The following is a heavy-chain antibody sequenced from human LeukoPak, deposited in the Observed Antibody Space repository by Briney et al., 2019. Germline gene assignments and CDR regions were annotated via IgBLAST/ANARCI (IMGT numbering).Heavy chain of an antibody. CDR3: ARNQEPFAY. V-gene: IGHV1-46*01. J-gene: IGHJ4*02. CDR1: GYSFTSNY. Sequence: ASVTVSCKASGYSFTSNYIHWVRQAPGQGLEWMGMIYPRDGSTSYAQKFQGRVTVTRDTSTSTVHMELSGLRSEDTAVYYCARNQEPFAYGAQGPLVPVPS. CDR2: IYPRDGST. D-gene: IGHD1-14*01.